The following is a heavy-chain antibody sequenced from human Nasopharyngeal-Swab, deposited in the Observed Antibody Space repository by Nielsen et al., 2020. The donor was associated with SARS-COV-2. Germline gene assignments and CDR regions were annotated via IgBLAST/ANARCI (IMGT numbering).Heavy chain of an antibody. Sequence: GGSLRPSCAASGFTFSSYGMHWVRQAPGKGLEWVAVIWYDGSNKYYADPVKGRFTISRDNSKNTLYLQMNSLRAEDTAVYYCARAVDVAVAGASWFDPWGQGTLVTVSS. CDR1: GFTFSSYG. V-gene: IGHV3-33*01. J-gene: IGHJ5*02. CDR2: IWYDGSNK. D-gene: IGHD6-19*01. CDR3: ARAVDVAVAGASWFDP.